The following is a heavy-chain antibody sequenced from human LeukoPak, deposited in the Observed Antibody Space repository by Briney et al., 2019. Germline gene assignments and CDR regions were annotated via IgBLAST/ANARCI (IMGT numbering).Heavy chain of an antibody. CDR1: GFTFSSYA. Sequence: GGSLRLSCAASGFTFSSYAMTWVRQAPGKGLEWVSGIINTGSSTYYGESVKGRFTISRDNYKNTLYLQMNSLRAEDTAVYYCAKGHYGSGNRTYFDYWGQGTLVTVSS. CDR3: AKGHYGSGNRTYFDY. J-gene: IGHJ4*02. CDR2: IINTGSST. V-gene: IGHV3-23*05. D-gene: IGHD3-10*01.